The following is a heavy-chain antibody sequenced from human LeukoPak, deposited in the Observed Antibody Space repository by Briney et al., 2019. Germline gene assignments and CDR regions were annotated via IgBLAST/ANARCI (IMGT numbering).Heavy chain of an antibody. CDR1: GYSFTSYW. CDR2: IYPGDSDT. Sequence: GESLKISCKGSGYSFTSYWIGWVRPMPGKGLEWMGIIYPGDSDTRYSPSFQGQVTISADKSISTAYLQWSSLKASDTAMYYCARRGYCSGGSCSYYFDYWGQGTLVTVSS. V-gene: IGHV5-51*01. D-gene: IGHD2-15*01. CDR3: ARRGYCSGGSCSYYFDY. J-gene: IGHJ4*02.